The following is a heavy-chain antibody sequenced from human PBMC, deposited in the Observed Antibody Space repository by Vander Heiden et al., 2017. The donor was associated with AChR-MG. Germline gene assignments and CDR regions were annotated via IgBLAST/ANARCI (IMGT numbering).Heavy chain of an antibody. J-gene: IGHJ4*02. V-gene: IGHV4-39*01. CDR2: IYYSGST. CDR1: GGSISSSSYY. CDR3: ASPLMDILTGYYPAAPISLNDY. D-gene: IGHD3-9*01. Sequence: QLQLQESGPGLVKPSETLSLTCTVSGGSISSSSYYWGWIRQPPGKGLEWIGSIYYSGSTYYNPSLKSRVTISVDTSKNQFYLKLSSVTAADTAVYYCASPLMDILTGYYPAAPISLNDYWGQGTLVTVSS.